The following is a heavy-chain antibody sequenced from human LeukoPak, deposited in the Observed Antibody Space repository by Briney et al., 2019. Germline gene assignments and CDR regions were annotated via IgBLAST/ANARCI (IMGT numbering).Heavy chain of an antibody. CDR3: ARDTAAAGNCFDY. V-gene: IGHV3-20*04. Sequence: GGSLRLSCAASGFTFSSYAMSWVRQAPGKGLEWVSGINWNGGSTGYADSVKGRFTISRDNAKNSLYLQMNSLRAEDTALYYCARDTAAAGNCFDYWGQGTLVTVSS. CDR1: GFTFSSYA. D-gene: IGHD6-13*01. J-gene: IGHJ4*02. CDR2: INWNGGST.